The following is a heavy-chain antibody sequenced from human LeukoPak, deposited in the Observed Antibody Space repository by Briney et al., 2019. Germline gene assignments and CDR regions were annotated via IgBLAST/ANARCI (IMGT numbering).Heavy chain of an antibody. D-gene: IGHD3-10*01. CDR3: VSALVPSDDAFDI. Sequence: PGGSLRLSCAASGFTFSSYSMNWVRQAPGKGLEWVSSISSSSSYIYYADSVKGRFTISRDNAKNSLYLQMNSLRAEDTAVYYCVSALVPSDDAFDIWGQGTMVTVSS. CDR2: ISSSSSYI. J-gene: IGHJ3*02. CDR1: GFTFSSYS. V-gene: IGHV3-21*01.